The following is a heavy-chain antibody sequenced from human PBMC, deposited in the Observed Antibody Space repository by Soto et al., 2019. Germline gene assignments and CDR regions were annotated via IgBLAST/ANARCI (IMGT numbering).Heavy chain of an antibody. V-gene: IGHV4-39*01. CDR3: ARQRSRCSGSYYNDY. Sequence: QLQLQESGPGLVKPSETLSLTCTVSGGSISSSSYYWGWIRQPPGKGLEWIGSIYYGGSTYYNPSLKGGVTISVDTSKNQFSLKLSSVTAVDTAVYDCARQRSRCSGSYYNDYWGQGTQVTVSS. D-gene: IGHD3-10*02. CDR2: IYYGGST. CDR1: GGSISSSSYY. J-gene: IGHJ4*02.